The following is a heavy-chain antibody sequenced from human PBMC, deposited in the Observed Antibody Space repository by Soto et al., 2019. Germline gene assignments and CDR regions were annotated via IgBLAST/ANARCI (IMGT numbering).Heavy chain of an antibody. CDR3: ARDYGDYFFFDY. CDR1: GYTFTSYA. CDR2: INAGNGNT. Sequence: ASVKVSCKASGYTFTSYAMHWVRQAPGQRLEWMGWINAGNGNTKYSQKFQGRVTITRDTSASTAYMELSSLRSEDTAVYHCARDYGDYFFFDYWGQGTLVTVSS. V-gene: IGHV1-3*01. J-gene: IGHJ4*02. D-gene: IGHD4-17*01.